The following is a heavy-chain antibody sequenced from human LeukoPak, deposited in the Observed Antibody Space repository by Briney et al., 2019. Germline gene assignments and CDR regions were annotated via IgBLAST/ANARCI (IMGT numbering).Heavy chain of an antibody. V-gene: IGHV1-2*02. Sequence: ASVKVSCKASGYTFTGYYMHWVRQAPGQGLEWMGWINPNSGGTNYAQKFQGRVTMTRDTSISTAYRELSRLRSDDTAVYYCARDGSGSTGYSWFDPWGQGTLVTVSS. CDR2: INPNSGGT. CDR1: GYTFTGYY. CDR3: ARDGSGSTGYSWFDP. D-gene: IGHD3-10*01. J-gene: IGHJ5*02.